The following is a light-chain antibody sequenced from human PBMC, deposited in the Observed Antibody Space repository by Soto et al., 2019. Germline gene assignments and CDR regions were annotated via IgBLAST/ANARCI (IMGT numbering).Light chain of an antibody. J-gene: IGKJ1*01. CDR1: QSISNW. CDR2: KAS. Sequence: DIPLTQSPSFLSASLGDRFIITCRASQSISNWLAWYQQKPGKAPNLLIYKASSLKSGVPSRFSGSGSGTEFTLTISSLQPDDFATYYCQQYDTYWTFGQGTKVDIK. CDR3: QQYDTYWT. V-gene: IGKV1-5*03.